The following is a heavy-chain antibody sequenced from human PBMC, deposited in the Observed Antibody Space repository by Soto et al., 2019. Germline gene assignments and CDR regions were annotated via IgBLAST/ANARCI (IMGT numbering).Heavy chain of an antibody. V-gene: IGHV4-39*01. CDR3: ARTSCSSTSCYVRPYYYYYMDV. CDR1: GGSISSSSYY. D-gene: IGHD2-2*01. Sequence: QLQLQESGPGLVKPSETLSLTCTVSGGSISSSSYYWGWIRQPPGKGLEWIGSIYYSGSTYYNPSLKSRVTISVDTSKNQFSLKLSSVTAADTAVYYCARTSCSSTSCYVRPYYYYYMDVWGKGTTVTVSS. CDR2: IYYSGST. J-gene: IGHJ6*03.